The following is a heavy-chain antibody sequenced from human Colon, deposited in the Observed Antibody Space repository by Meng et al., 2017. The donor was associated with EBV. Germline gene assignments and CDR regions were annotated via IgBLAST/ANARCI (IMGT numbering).Heavy chain of an antibody. CDR3: LRGSVGSV. Sequence: QVQLRESVPALGKPSETLSLTCAFSGDSITNHNWWAWVRQPPGKGLEWIGEIPHRGSSAYNPSLKSRVSMSIDKSKNQFSLKLTSVTAADTAVYHCLRGSVGSVWGQGSLVTVSS. CDR1: GDSITNHNW. D-gene: IGHD3-10*01. J-gene: IGHJ1*01. V-gene: IGHV4-4*02. CDR2: IPHRGSS.